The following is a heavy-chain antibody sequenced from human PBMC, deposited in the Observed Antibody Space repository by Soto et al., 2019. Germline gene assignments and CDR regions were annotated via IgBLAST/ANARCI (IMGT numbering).Heavy chain of an antibody. J-gene: IGHJ4*02. V-gene: IGHV4-59*01. D-gene: IGHD3-16*01. CDR1: GGSISSYY. Sequence: PSEPRSLTCTGSGGSISSYYWSWIRQPPGKGLEWIGYIYYSGSTNYNPSLKSRVTISVDTSKNQFSLKLSSVTAADTAVYYCARGYGGDYWGQGTLVTVSS. CDR3: ARGYGGDY. CDR2: IYYSGST.